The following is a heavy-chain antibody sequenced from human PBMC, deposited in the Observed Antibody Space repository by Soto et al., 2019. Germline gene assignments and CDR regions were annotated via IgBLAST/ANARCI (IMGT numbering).Heavy chain of an antibody. CDR1: GGSVNTAPYH. D-gene: IGHD3-22*01. V-gene: IGHV4-61*01. Sequence: ASETLSLTCTVSGGSVNTAPYHWSWIRQSPRNGLEWIGNIYYTGSTNYNPSFESRVAISLDTSNNQFSLRLTSLTAADTAVYFCARDHHSYYETSGYYPYFDFWGQGTLVTVSS. CDR2: IYYTGST. CDR3: ARDHHSYYETSGYYPYFDF. J-gene: IGHJ4*02.